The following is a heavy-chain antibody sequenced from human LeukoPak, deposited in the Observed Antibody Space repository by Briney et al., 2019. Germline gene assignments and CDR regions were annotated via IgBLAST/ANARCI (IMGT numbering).Heavy chain of an antibody. Sequence: PGGSLRLSCAASGFTFSSYAMSWVRQAPGKGLEWVSAISDGGGSTYYADSVKGRFTISRDNSKNTLYLQMNSLRAEDTAVYYCAKGGVLYYYDSSGTTTFDVWGKGTTVTVSS. V-gene: IGHV3-23*01. D-gene: IGHD3-22*01. CDR2: ISDGGGST. J-gene: IGHJ6*04. CDR3: AKGGVLYYYDSSGTTTFDV. CDR1: GFTFSSYA.